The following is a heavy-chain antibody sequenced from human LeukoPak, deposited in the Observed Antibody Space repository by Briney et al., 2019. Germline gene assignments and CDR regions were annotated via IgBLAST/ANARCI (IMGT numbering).Heavy chain of an antibody. CDR3: ARSPVDY. J-gene: IGHJ4*02. CDR1: GYTFTSYA. V-gene: IGHV1-3*01. Sequence: ASVKVSCKASGYTFTSYAMHWVRQAPGQRLEWMGWINAGTGNTKYSQKFQGRVTITRDTSASTAYMELSSLRSEDTAVYYCARSPVDYWGQGTLVTVSS. CDR2: INAGTGNT.